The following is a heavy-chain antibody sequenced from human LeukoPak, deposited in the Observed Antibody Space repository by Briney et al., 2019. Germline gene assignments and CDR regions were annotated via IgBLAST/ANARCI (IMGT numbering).Heavy chain of an antibody. V-gene: IGHV1-2*02. Sequence: ASVKLSCKASGSTVTGYYMHWVRQAPGQGLGWMGWINPNSGGTTYAKTFPGRVTMTRETSISTAYMELSSLRSDDTAVYYCARGHDDFWSGYSTYGMDVWGQGTTVTVS. D-gene: IGHD3-3*01. CDR3: ARGHDDFWSGYSTYGMDV. J-gene: IGHJ6*02. CDR2: INPNSGGT. CDR1: GSTVTGYY.